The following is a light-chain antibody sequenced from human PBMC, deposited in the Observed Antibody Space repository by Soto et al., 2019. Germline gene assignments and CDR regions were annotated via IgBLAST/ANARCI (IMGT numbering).Light chain of an antibody. J-gene: IGKJ5*01. CDR1: QGLVYRDGNNY. V-gene: IGKV2-30*01. CDR2: KVS. CDR3: MQGTHWPPP. Sequence: DVVMTQSPLSLPDTLGQPASISCRPSQGLVYRDGNNYVNWLHQRPGQSPKRQIYKVSNRDSGVPDKFSGSGSGTDVTLKIIRVEADDVGVYYCMQGTHWPPPFGQGTRLEVK.